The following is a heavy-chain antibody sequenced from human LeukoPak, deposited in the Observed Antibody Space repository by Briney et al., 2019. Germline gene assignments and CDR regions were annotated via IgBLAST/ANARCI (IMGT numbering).Heavy chain of an antibody. D-gene: IGHD3-22*01. V-gene: IGHV1-46*01. CDR2: INPSGGST. CDR3: ARQIDYYDSSGYFPDL. CDR1: GYTFINYY. J-gene: IGHJ2*01. Sequence: GASVKVSCKASGYTFINYYMHWVRQAPGQGLEWMGIINPSGGSTSYAQKFQGRVTMTRDTSITTAYMELSRLSSDDTAVYYCARQIDYYDSSGYFPDLWGRGTLVTVSS.